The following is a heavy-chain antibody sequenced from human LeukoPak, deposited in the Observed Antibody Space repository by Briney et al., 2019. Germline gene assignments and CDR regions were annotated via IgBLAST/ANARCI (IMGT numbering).Heavy chain of an antibody. CDR2: IYYSGTT. D-gene: IGHD3-10*01. CDR3: ARQISDYYYYYIDV. V-gene: IGHV4-39*01. Sequence: PSETLSLICSVSGGSISSSNYYWCWIRQPPGKGLEWIGTIYYSGTTYYNPSLESRVTISEDMSKNQFSLTLRSVTAADTAVYYCARQISDYYYYYIDVWGKGTTVTVSS. J-gene: IGHJ6*03. CDR1: GGSISSSNYY.